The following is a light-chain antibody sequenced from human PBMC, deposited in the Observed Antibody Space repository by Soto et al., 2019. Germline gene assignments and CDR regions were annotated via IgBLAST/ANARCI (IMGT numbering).Light chain of an antibody. CDR1: QSVYSN. V-gene: IGKV3-15*01. CDR2: GAS. J-gene: IGKJ2*01. CDR3: QQYNNWPPRT. Sequence: EIVMTQSPATLSVSPGERAALSCRASQSVYSNLAWYQQKPGQAPRLLIYGASTRATGVPARFSGGGSGTEFTLTISSLQSEDFAVYYCQQYNNWPPRTFGQGTRLEIK.